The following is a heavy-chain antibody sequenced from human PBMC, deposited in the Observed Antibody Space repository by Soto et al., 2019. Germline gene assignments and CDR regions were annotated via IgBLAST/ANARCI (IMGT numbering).Heavy chain of an antibody. J-gene: IGHJ5*02. V-gene: IGHV1-18*01. CDR2: ISAYNGNT. Sequence: ASVKVSCKASGYTFSRHGISWVRQAPRQGLEWMGWISAYNGNTNYAQKLQGRVTMTTDTSTSTAYMELRSLRSDDTAVYYCARDHTPYDFWSGYYLWGQGTLVTVSS. CDR3: ARDHTPYDFWSGYYL. CDR1: GYTFSRHG. D-gene: IGHD3-3*01.